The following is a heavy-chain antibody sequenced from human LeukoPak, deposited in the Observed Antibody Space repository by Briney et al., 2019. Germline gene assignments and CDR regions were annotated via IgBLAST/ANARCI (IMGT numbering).Heavy chain of an antibody. CDR2: IKHDGNGK. D-gene: IGHD3-10*01. J-gene: IGHJ4*02. V-gene: IGHV3-7*01. CDR3: ARDHMVRGEIDY. CDR1: GFTFSNYW. Sequence: GGSLRLSCAASGFTFSNYWMTWVRQAPGKGLEWVANIKHDGNGKYYVDSVKGRFTISRDNAENSLYLQMNSLRAEDTAVYYCARDHMVRGEIDYWGQGTLVTVSS.